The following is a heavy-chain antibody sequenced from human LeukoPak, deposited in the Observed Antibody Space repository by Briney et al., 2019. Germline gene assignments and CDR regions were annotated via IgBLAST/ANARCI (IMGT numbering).Heavy chain of an antibody. Sequence: ASVTVSCTASGGTFSSYAISWVRQAPGQGLEWMGRIIPIFGTANYAQKFQGRVTITADKSTSTAYMELSSLRSEDTAVYYCSRDRGYSITFDYWGQGTLVTVSS. CDR3: SRDRGYSITFDY. V-gene: IGHV1-69*06. J-gene: IGHJ4*02. CDR1: GGTFSSYA. CDR2: IIPIFGTA. D-gene: IGHD5-18*01.